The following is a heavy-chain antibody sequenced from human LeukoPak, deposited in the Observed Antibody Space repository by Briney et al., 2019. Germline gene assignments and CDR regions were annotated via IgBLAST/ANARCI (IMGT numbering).Heavy chain of an antibody. D-gene: IGHD3-3*01. CDR1: GGSISSYY. J-gene: IGHJ4*02. CDR3: ARDAPIFGVVIIYFDY. CDR2: IYTSGST. Sequence: SETLSLTCTVSGGSISSYYWSWIRQPAGKGLEWIGRIYTSGSTNCNPSLKSRVTMSVDTSKNQSSLKLSSVTAADTAVYYCARDAPIFGVVIIYFDYWGQGTLVTVSS. V-gene: IGHV4-4*07.